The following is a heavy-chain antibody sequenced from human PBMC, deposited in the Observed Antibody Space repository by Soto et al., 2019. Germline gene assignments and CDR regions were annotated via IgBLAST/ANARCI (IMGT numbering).Heavy chain of an antibody. CDR2: IGGRGNSA. CDR3: VREGRGSFDF. J-gene: IGHJ3*01. Sequence: GGSLRLSCAASGFIFTNYAMNWVRQAPGKGLEWVSVIGGRGNSAYYADSVQGRFTISRDNSKNTLSLQMGSLTADDTAIYYCVREGRGSFDFWGRGTMVTV. CDR1: GFIFTNYA. V-gene: IGHV3-23*01. D-gene: IGHD5-12*01.